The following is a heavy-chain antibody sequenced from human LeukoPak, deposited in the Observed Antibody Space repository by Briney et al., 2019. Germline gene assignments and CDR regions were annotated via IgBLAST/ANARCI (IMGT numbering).Heavy chain of an antibody. J-gene: IGHJ4*02. Sequence: GGSLRLSCAASGFTFSSYSMNWVRQAPGKGLEWVGRIKSKTDGGTTDYAAPVKGRFTISRDDSKTTLYLQMNSLKTEDTAVYYCTTSPTVTTLVFDYWGQGTLVTVSS. CDR1: GFTFSSYS. CDR2: IKSKTDGGTT. CDR3: TTSPTVTTLVFDY. V-gene: IGHV3-15*01. D-gene: IGHD4-17*01.